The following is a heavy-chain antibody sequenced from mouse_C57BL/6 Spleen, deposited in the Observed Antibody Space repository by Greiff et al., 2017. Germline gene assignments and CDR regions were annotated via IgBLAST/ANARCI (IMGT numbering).Heavy chain of an antibody. CDR1: GYTFTSYW. CDR3: ARYVGNYAMDY. CDR2: IHPNSGST. Sequence: QVQLQQPGAELVKPGASVKLSCKASGYTFTSYWMHWVKQRPGQGLEWIGMIHPNSGSTNYNEKFKSKATLTVDKSSSTAYMQLSSLASEDSAVYYCARYVGNYAMDYWGQGTSVTVSS. J-gene: IGHJ4*01. V-gene: IGHV1-64*01.